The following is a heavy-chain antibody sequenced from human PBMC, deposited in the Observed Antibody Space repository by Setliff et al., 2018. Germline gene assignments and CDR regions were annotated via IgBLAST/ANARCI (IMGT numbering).Heavy chain of an antibody. J-gene: IGHJ4*02. CDR1: EFIFSNYA. Sequence: TGGSLRLSCAASEFIFSNYAMAWVRQAPGKGLEWVSAIGGRSDYTFYAASVKGRFTTSRDNSKNTLYLQMNSLRDEDTAVYFCVKELVSRSSLSFDFWGQGSLVTVSS. V-gene: IGHV3-23*01. D-gene: IGHD6-13*01. CDR3: VKELVSRSSLSFDF. CDR2: IGGRSDYT.